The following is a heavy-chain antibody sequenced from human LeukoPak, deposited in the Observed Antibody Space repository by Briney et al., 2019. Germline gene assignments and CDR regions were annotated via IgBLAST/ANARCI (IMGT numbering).Heavy chain of an antibody. Sequence: GASLKISCEVSGYSFDTYWIGWVRQMPGKGLEWMAIIYPGDSDTRYGPSFQGHVTMSADKSISTAYLQWSSLKASDTAMYYCARLGSGWYFFDYWGQGTLVTVSS. V-gene: IGHV5-51*01. D-gene: IGHD6-19*01. CDR1: GYSFDTYW. J-gene: IGHJ4*02. CDR3: ARLGSGWYFFDY. CDR2: IYPGDSDT.